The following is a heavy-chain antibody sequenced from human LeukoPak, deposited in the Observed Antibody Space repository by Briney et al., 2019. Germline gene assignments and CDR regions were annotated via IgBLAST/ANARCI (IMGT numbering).Heavy chain of an antibody. CDR2: IYYSGST. V-gene: IGHV4-30-4*01. Sequence: SETLSLTCTDSGGSISSGDYYWSWIRQPPGKGLEWLGYIYYSGSTYYNPSLKSRVTISVDTSKNQFSLKLSSVTAADTAVYYCAREGEYYDILTGYSRYFDYWGQGTLVTVSS. J-gene: IGHJ4*02. CDR1: GGSISSGDYY. CDR3: AREGEYYDILTGYSRYFDY. D-gene: IGHD3-9*01.